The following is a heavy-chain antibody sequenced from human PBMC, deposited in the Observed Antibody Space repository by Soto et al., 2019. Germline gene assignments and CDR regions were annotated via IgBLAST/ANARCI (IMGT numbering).Heavy chain of an antibody. V-gene: IGHV3-21*01. CDR2: ISSSSSYI. Sequence: GGSLRLSCAASGFTFSSYSMNWVRQAPGKGLEWVSSISSSSSYIYYADSVKGRFTISRDNAKNSLYLQMNSLRAEDTAVYYWARGGPPPYCSGGSCPEGYWGQGTLVTVSS. CDR1: GFTFSSYS. D-gene: IGHD2-15*01. CDR3: ARGGPPPYCSGGSCPEGY. J-gene: IGHJ4*02.